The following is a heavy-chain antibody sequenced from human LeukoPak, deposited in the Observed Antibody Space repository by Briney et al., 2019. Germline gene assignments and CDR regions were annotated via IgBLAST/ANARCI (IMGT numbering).Heavy chain of an antibody. CDR3: ARTNGDYGVYYYYGMDV. V-gene: IGHV4-59*01. D-gene: IGHD4-17*01. J-gene: IGHJ6*02. CDR1: GGSISSYY. CDR2: IYYSGST. Sequence: PSETLSLTCTVSGGSISSYYWSWIRQPPGKGLEWIGYIYYSGSTNYNPSLKSRVTISVDTSKNQFSLKLSSMAAADTAVYYCARTNGDYGVYYYYGMDVWGQGTTVTVSS.